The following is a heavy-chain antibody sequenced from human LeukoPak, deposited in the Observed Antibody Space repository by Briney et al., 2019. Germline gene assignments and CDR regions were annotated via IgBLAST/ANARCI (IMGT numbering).Heavy chain of an antibody. J-gene: IGHJ4*02. V-gene: IGHV3-53*01. D-gene: IGHD3-10*01. CDR3: ASLYGSGSYLSPMIDY. CDR1: GFTVSSNY. CDR2: IYSGGST. Sequence: GGSLRLSCAASGFTVSSNYMSWVRQAPGKGLEWVSVIYSGGSTYYADSVKGRFTISRDNSKNTLYLQMNSLRAEDTAVYYCASLYGSGSYLSPMIDYWGQGTLVTVSS.